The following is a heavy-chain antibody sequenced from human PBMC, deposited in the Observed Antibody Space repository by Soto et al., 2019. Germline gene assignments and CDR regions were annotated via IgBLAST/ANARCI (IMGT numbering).Heavy chain of an antibody. CDR3: ARGNQYYYGSGSYYNNWFDP. D-gene: IGHD3-10*01. J-gene: IGHJ5*02. V-gene: IGHV4-34*01. Sequence: LPETLSLTCAVYGGSFSGYYWSWIRQPPGKGLEWIGEINHSGSTNYNPSLKSRVTISVDTSKNQFSLKLSSVTAADTAVYYCARGNQYYYGSGSYYNNWFDPWGQGTLVTVSS. CDR2: INHSGST. CDR1: GGSFSGYY.